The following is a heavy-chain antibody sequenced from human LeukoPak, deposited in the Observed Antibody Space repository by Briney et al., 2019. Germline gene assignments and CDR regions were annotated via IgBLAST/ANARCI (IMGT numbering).Heavy chain of an antibody. V-gene: IGHV3-49*04. CDR2: IRTKDFGGTT. Sequence: GGSLRLSCTASGFTFGDYPMSWVRQAPGKGLEYIGFIRTKDFGGTTEYAASVKGRFTISRDDSKSIAYLQIHSLQSEDTAVYYCSRDGLDYYGSGSYRGFDYWGQGTLVTVSS. CDR3: SRDGLDYYGSGSYRGFDY. CDR1: GFTFGDYP. J-gene: IGHJ4*02. D-gene: IGHD3-10*01.